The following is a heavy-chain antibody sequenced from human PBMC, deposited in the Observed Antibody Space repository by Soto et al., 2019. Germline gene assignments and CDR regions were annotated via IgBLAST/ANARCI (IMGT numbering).Heavy chain of an antibody. CDR1: GFTFSNYG. V-gene: IGHV3-30*03. Sequence: QVQLVESGGGVVQPGGSLRLSCAASGFTFSNYGMHWVRQAPGKGREWVAVISYDGSNKYYADSVKGRFTISRNNSKNTLYLQMNSLTTEDQAVYYCARDWVWFGAHPIDYWGQGTLVTVSS. D-gene: IGHD3-10*01. CDR3: ARDWVWFGAHPIDY. J-gene: IGHJ4*02. CDR2: ISYDGSNK.